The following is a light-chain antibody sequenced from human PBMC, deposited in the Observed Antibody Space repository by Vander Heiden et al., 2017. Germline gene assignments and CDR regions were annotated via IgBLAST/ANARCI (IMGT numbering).Light chain of an antibody. CDR3: SSYTTSGTFPYV. Sequence: QSALPQPASVSGSPGLSITLSCTGTSSDIGGYSYVFWYQRHQGNAPKLIMYDVDSRPSGVANRFSGSKYGKTASLTISGLQDEDEAEYYCSSYTTSGTFPYVFGAGTQVTVL. CDR1: SSDIGGYSY. J-gene: IGLJ1*01. CDR2: DVD. V-gene: IGLV2-14*01.